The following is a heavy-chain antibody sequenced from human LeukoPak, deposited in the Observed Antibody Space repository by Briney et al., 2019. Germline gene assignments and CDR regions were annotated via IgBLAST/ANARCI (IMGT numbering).Heavy chain of an antibody. J-gene: IGHJ4*02. D-gene: IGHD3-10*01. CDR2: INHSGNT. CDR3: ARGAERHHYGSASQDY. CDR1: GGPFSGYY. V-gene: IGHV4-34*01. Sequence: SETLSLTCAVYGGPFSGYYWSWIRQPPAKGLEWNGEINHSGNTNYKPSLKSRGTISFDTSKNQFSLRLTSVTAADTAVYYCARGAERHHYGSASQDYWGQGVLVTVSS.